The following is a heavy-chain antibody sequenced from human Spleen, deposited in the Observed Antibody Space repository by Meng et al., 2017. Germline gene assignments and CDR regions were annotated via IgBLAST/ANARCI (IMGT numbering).Heavy chain of an antibody. CDR1: GYTFTNYG. CDR3: ARDPRQVRSGYTNGFGSAFDL. V-gene: IGHV1-18*01. CDR2: ISAYNGNT. Sequence: ASVKVSCKASGYTFTNYGISWVRQAPGQGLEWMGWISAYNGNTNYAQNLQGRVTMTTDTSTSTAYMELRSLRSDDTAVYYCARDPRQVRSGYTNGFGSAFDLWGQGTLVTVSS. D-gene: IGHD5-18*01. J-gene: IGHJ3*01.